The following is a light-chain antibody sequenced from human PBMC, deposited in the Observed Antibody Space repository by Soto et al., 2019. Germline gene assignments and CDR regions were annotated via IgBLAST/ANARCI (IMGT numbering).Light chain of an antibody. Sequence: DTVLTQSPGILSLTSGERATLSCRASQSISGTYLAWYQQKPGQAPRLLIYSASTRATGIPDRFSGSGSGTEFTLTISRLEPEDFAVYYCQHYGTSPSTFGRGTKVDIK. CDR1: QSISGTY. J-gene: IGKJ1*01. CDR3: QHYGTSPST. V-gene: IGKV3-20*01. CDR2: SAS.